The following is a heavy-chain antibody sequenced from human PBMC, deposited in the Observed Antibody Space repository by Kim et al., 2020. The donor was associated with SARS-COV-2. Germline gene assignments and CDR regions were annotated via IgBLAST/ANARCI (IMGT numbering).Heavy chain of an antibody. V-gene: IGHV3-23*01. D-gene: IGHD3-22*01. CDR3: AKAIDSSGYLFERGADY. J-gene: IGHJ4*02. Sequence: VKGRFTISRDKSKNTVYLQMNSLKAEDTALYYCAKAIDSSGYLFERGADYWGQGTLVTVSS.